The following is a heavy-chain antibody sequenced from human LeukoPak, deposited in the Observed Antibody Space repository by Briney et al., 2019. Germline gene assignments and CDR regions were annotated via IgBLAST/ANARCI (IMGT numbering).Heavy chain of an antibody. CDR3: ARGPAMVRGVIGIYYYGMDV. CDR2: ISYDGSNK. J-gene: IGHJ6*02. V-gene: IGHV3-30-3*01. CDR1: GFTFSSYA. Sequence: GGSLRLSCAASGFTFSSYAMHWVRQASGKGLEWVAVISYDGSNKYYADSVKGRFTISRDNSKNTLYLQMNSLRAEDTAVYYCARGPAMVRGVIGIYYYGMDVWGQGTTVTVSS. D-gene: IGHD3-10*01.